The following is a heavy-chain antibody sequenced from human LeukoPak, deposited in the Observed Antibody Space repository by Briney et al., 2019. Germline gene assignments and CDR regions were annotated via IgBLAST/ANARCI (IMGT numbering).Heavy chain of an antibody. Sequence: PSETLSLTCTVSGGSISSSSYYWGWIRQPPGKGLEWIGSIYYSGSTYYNPSLKSRVTISVDTSKNQFSLKLSSVTAADTAVYYCASTSIAAAGINHWGQGTLVTVSS. J-gene: IGHJ4*02. CDR3: ASTSIAAAGINH. CDR2: IYYSGST. CDR1: GGSISSSSYY. V-gene: IGHV4-39*01. D-gene: IGHD6-13*01.